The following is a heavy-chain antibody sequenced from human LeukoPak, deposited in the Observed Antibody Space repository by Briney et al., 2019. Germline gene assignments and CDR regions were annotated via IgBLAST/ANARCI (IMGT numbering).Heavy chain of an antibody. CDR1: GYTFTSYY. CDR3: ARDDGFCRGVACYGKFDY. Sequence: ASVKVSCKASGYTFTSYYMHWVRQAPGQGLEWMGIINPSDGSTTYAQRFQGRVTLTRDTSTSTVYMELSRLTSDDTAVYYCARDDGFCRGVACYGKFDYWGQGTLVTVSS. D-gene: IGHD2-15*01. J-gene: IGHJ4*02. V-gene: IGHV1-46*01. CDR2: INPSDGST.